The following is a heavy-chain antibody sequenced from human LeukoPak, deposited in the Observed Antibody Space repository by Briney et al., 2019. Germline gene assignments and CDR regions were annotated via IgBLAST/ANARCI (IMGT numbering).Heavy chain of an antibody. Sequence: PGGSLRLSCAASGFTFSSYSMNWVRQAPGKGLEWVSSISSSSSYIYYADSVKGRFTISRDNAKNSLYLQMNSLRAEDTAVYCCAREGAVAGTGDYWGQGTLVTVSS. V-gene: IGHV3-21*01. CDR1: GFTFSSYS. J-gene: IGHJ4*02. D-gene: IGHD6-19*01. CDR3: AREGAVAGTGDY. CDR2: ISSSSSYI.